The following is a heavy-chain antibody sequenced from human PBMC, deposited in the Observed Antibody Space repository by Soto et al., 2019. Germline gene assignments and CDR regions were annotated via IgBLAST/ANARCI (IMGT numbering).Heavy chain of an antibody. CDR1: GGTFSSYA. D-gene: IGHD2-2*01. J-gene: IGHJ6*02. Sequence: ASVKVSCKASGGTFSSYAISWVRQAPGQGLEWMGGITPIFGTANYAQKFQGRVTITADKSTSTAYMELSSLRSEDTAVYYCARDQVVPAAFYYYYGMDVWGQGTTVTVSS. CDR3: ARDQVVPAAFYYYYGMDV. CDR2: ITPIFGTA. V-gene: IGHV1-69*06.